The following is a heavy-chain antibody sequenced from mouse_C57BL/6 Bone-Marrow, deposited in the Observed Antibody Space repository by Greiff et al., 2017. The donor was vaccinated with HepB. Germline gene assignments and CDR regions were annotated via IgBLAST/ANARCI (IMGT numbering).Heavy chain of an antibody. CDR3: SYLPMDY. CDR1: GFNIKDDY. Sequence: EVQLQESGAELVRPGASVKLSCTASGFNIKDDYMHWVKQRPEQGLEWIGWIDPENGDTEYASKFQGKATITADTSSNTAYLQLSSLTSEDTAVYYCSYLPMDYWGQGTSVTVSS. D-gene: IGHD2-10*01. V-gene: IGHV14-4*01. CDR2: IDPENGDT. J-gene: IGHJ4*01.